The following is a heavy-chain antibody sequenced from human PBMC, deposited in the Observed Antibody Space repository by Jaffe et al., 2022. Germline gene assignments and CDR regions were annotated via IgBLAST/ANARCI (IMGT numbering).Heavy chain of an antibody. CDR3: ARQALSITQDAFDI. CDR1: GFTFSSYE. CDR2: ISSSGSTI. Sequence: EVQLVESGGGLVQPGGSLRLSCAASGFTFSSYEMNWVRQAPGKGLEWVSYISSSGSTIYYADSVKGRFTISRDNAKNSLYLQMNSLRAEDTAVYYCARQALSITQDAFDIWGQGTMVTVSS. D-gene: IGHD3-10*01. J-gene: IGHJ3*02. V-gene: IGHV3-48*03.